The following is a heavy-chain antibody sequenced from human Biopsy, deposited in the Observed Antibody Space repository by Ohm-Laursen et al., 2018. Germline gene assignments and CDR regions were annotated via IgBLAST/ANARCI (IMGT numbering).Heavy chain of an antibody. CDR2: IKSESDGGTT. D-gene: IGHD6-13*01. Sequence: SLRLSCAASGFPFSKAWMNWVRQAPGKGLEWVGRIKSESDGGTTDYAGPVTGRFTISRDDSKNTLYVQMNSLKTEDTAVYYCTTDTSSWYNYFDYWGQGTLVTVSS. CDR3: TTDTSSWYNYFDY. V-gene: IGHV3-15*01. CDR1: GFPFSKAW. J-gene: IGHJ4*02.